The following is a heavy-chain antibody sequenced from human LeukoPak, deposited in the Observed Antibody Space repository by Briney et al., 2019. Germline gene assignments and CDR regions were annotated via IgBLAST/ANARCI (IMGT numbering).Heavy chain of an antibody. CDR3: ARDFGNYYDNPGYYFDY. CDR2: INPSGGST. Sequence: GASVKVSCKASGYTFTSYYMHWVRQAPGQGLEWMGIINPSGGSTSYAQKFQGRVTMTRDTSTSTVYMELSSLRSEDTAVYYCARDFGNYYDNPGYYFDYWGQGTLVTVSS. J-gene: IGHJ4*02. CDR1: GYTFTSYY. D-gene: IGHD3-22*01. V-gene: IGHV1-46*01.